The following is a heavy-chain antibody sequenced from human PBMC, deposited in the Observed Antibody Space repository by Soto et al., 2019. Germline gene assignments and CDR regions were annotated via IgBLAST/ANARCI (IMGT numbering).Heavy chain of an antibody. D-gene: IGHD3-3*01. CDR2: IYSSGST. Sequence: PVGSLRLSCAASGFTVSNNYMTWVRQAPGKGLEWVSMIYSSGSTFYADSVKGRFTISRDNSKNTLYLQMNSLRAEDTAVYYCAKDRADYDFWSGYYLDAFDIWGQGTMVTVSS. CDR1: GFTVSNNY. CDR3: AKDRADYDFWSGYYLDAFDI. J-gene: IGHJ3*02. V-gene: IGHV3-53*01.